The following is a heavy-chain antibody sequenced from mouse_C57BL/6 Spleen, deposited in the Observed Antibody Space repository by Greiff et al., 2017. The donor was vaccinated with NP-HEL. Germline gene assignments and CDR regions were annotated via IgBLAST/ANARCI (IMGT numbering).Heavy chain of an antibody. D-gene: IGHD1-1*01. V-gene: IGHV1-81*01. J-gene: IGHJ3*01. CDR2: IYPRSGNT. CDR3: ASEGIEDYYYGSSSWFAY. Sequence: QVQLQQSGAELARPGASVKLSCKASGYTFTSYGISWVKQRTGQGLEWIGEIYPRSGNTYYNEKFKGKATLTADKSSSTAYMELRSLTSEDSAVYFCASEGIEDYYYGSSSWFAYWGQGTLVTVSA. CDR1: GYTFTSYG.